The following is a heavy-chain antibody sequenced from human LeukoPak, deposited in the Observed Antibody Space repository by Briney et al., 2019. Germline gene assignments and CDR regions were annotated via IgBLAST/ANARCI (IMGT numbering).Heavy chain of an antibody. CDR3: AKGVGARMGGYFQH. J-gene: IGHJ1*01. Sequence: GGSLRLSCAASGFTFSSYAMSWVRQAPGKGLEWVAFIRYDGSNKYYADSVKGRFTISRDNSKNTLYLQMNSLRAEDTAVYYCAKGVGARMGGYFQHWGQGTLVTVSS. V-gene: IGHV3-30*02. CDR1: GFTFSSYA. D-gene: IGHD1-26*01. CDR2: IRYDGSNK.